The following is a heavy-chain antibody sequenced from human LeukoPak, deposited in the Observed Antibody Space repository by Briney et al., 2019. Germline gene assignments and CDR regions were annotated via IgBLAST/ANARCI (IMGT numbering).Heavy chain of an antibody. CDR1: GFTFSSYG. J-gene: IGHJ4*02. Sequence: PGGSLRLSCAASGFTFSSYGMNWVRQAPGKGLEWVSSITSSSSYIYYADSVKGRFTISRDNAKNSLYLQMNSLRAEDTAVYYCARSYSSSRGTFDYWGQGTLVTVSS. V-gene: IGHV3-21*01. D-gene: IGHD6-6*01. CDR3: ARSYSSSRGTFDY. CDR2: ITSSSSYI.